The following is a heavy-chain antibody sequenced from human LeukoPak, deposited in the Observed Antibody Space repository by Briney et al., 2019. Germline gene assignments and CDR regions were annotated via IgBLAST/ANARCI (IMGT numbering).Heavy chain of an antibody. CDR3: AKAPHSIAAAGKRRGILYDDFDY. Sequence: PGGSLRLSCAASGFTFSIYAMNWVRHAPRKGLEWVSSISDGGGGTYYADSVKGRFTISRDNPKDTLYLQMNRLRAEDTAVYYCAKAPHSIAAAGKRRGILYDDFDYWGQGTLVTVSS. V-gene: IGHV3-23*01. CDR2: ISDGGGGT. D-gene: IGHD6-13*01. CDR1: GFTFSIYA. J-gene: IGHJ4*02.